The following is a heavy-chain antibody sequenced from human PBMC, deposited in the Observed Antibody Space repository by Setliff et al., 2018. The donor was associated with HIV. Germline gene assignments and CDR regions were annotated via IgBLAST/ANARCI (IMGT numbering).Heavy chain of an antibody. CDR3: ARGVNFDY. CDR2: IYIYNSGST. J-gene: IGHJ4*02. Sequence: SETLSLTCSVSGGSFSGYCWSWIRQPPGKGLEWIGYIYIYNSGSTNYNPPLTSRVTISADTSRNQFSLRLTSVTAADTAIYYCARGVNFDYWGQGTQVTVSS. V-gene: IGHV4-59*01. CDR1: GGSFSGYC. D-gene: IGHD3-3*01.